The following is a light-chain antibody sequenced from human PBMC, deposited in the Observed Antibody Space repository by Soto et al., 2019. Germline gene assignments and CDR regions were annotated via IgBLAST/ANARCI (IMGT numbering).Light chain of an antibody. CDR2: GAS. V-gene: IGKV1-39*01. CDR3: QQSLITQYS. Sequence: DIQMTQSPSSLSASVGDRVTITCRASQSVNRNLHWYQQRPGKAPKPLISGASSLQSGVPSRFSGSGSGTDFTLTISSLQPEDFATYYCQQSLITQYSFGQGTKLEIK. CDR1: QSVNRN. J-gene: IGKJ2*03.